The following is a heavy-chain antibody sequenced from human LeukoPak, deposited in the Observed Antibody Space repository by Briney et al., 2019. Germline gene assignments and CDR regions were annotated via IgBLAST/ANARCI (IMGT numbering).Heavy chain of an antibody. CDR1: GYTFTSYG. V-gene: IGHV1-18*01. J-gene: IGHJ3*02. CDR2: ISAYNGNT. CDR3: ARDLRYFDWLSELGAFDI. Sequence: ASVKVFCKASGYTFTSYGISWVRQAPGQGLEWMGWISAYNGNTNYAQKLQGRVTMTTDTSTSTAYMELRSLRSDDTAVYYCARDLRYFDWLSELGAFDIWGQGTMVTVSS. D-gene: IGHD3-9*01.